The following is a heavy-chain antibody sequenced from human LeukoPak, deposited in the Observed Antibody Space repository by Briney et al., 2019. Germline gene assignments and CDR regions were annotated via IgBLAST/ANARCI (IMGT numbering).Heavy chain of an antibody. Sequence: GGSLRLSCAASGFTFSSYAMSWVRQAPGKGLEWVSAISGSGGSTYYADSVKGRFTISRDNSKNTLYVQMNSLRAEDTAVYYCAKKIVATNYYYGMDVWGQGTTVTVSS. CDR1: GFTFSSYA. D-gene: IGHD5-12*01. CDR3: AKKIVATNYYYGMDV. V-gene: IGHV3-23*01. J-gene: IGHJ6*02. CDR2: ISGSGGST.